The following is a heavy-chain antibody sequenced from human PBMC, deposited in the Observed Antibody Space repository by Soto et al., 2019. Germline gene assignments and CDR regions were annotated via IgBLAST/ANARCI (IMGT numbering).Heavy chain of an antibody. CDR3: ARSLYYYDSRGNWELDY. CDR1: GGTFSSYA. V-gene: IGHV1-69*06. J-gene: IGHJ4*02. Sequence: QVQLVQSGAKVKKPGSSVKVSCKASGGTFSSYAISWVRQAPGQGLEWMGGIIPIFGTANYAQKYQGRVTSTADKSLSTAYCEVSSLRSEVTAGYCCARSLYYYDSRGNWELDYWGQGTLVTVSS. CDR2: IIPIFGTA. D-gene: IGHD3-22*01.